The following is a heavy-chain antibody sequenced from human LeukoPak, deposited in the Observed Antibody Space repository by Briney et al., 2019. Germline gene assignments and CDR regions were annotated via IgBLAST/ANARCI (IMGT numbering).Heavy chain of an antibody. Sequence: GGSLRLSCAASGFTFSDYYMSWIRQAPGKGLEWVSYISSSGSTIYYADSVKGRFTISRDNAKNSLYLQMNSLRAEDTAVYYCARDAYSSSWYGRGGAFDIWGQGTMVTVSS. V-gene: IGHV3-11*01. CDR3: ARDAYSSSWYGRGGAFDI. CDR2: ISSSGSTI. J-gene: IGHJ3*02. D-gene: IGHD6-13*01. CDR1: GFTFSDYY.